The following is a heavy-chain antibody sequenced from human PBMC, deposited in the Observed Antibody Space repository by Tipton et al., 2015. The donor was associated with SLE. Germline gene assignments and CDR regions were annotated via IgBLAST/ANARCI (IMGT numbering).Heavy chain of an antibody. J-gene: IGHJ4*02. CDR2: INQDGSEK. Sequence: SLRLSCAASGFTFSSYWMNWVRQAPGKGLEWVANINQDGSEKYYVDSVKGRCTISRDNAKNSLYLQMNSLRADDTAVYYCARVEGYSSSWYPEYYFDYWGQGTLVTVSS. CDR3: ARVEGYSSSWYPEYYFDY. CDR1: GFTFSSYW. D-gene: IGHD6-13*01. V-gene: IGHV3-7*01.